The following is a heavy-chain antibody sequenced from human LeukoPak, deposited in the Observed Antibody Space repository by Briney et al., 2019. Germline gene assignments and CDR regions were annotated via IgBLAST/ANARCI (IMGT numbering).Heavy chain of an antibody. Sequence: PSQTMSLTSTVSSGSIRSGDYYWNWIRHPPGKGLECIAYIYSSGSTFYSPSLKSRIAMTIDTSKNQFSLKLSSVTAADTATYYCARRNYYASSWYFDLWGRGTLVTVSS. V-gene: IGHV4-30-4*08. CDR2: IYSSGST. CDR3: ARRNYYASSWYFDL. D-gene: IGHD3-10*01. J-gene: IGHJ2*01. CDR1: SGSIRSGDYY.